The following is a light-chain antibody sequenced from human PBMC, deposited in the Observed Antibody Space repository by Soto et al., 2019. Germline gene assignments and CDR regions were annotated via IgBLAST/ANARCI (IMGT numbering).Light chain of an antibody. CDR1: QSVSSY. CDR3: QQYNNWPPTWT. CDR2: GAS. J-gene: IGKJ1*01. V-gene: IGKV3-11*01. Sequence: EIVLTQSPATLSLSPGERATLSCRASQSVSSYLAWYQQKPGQAPRLLIYGASNRATGIPARFSGSGSGTDFTLTISSLEPEDFAVYYCQQYNNWPPTWTFGQGTKVDIK.